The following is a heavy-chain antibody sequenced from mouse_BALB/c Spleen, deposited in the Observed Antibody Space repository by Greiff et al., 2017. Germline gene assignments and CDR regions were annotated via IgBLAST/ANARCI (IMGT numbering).Heavy chain of an antibody. Sequence: QVQLQQSGAELMKPGASVKISCKATGYTFSSYWIEWVKQRPGHGLEWIGEILPGSGSTNYNEKFKGKATFTADTSSNTAYMQLSSLTSEDSAVYYCASWGPLAYWGQGTLVTVSA. CDR3: ASWGPLAY. CDR2: ILPGSGST. D-gene: IGHD4-1*01. CDR1: GYTFSSYW. J-gene: IGHJ3*01. V-gene: IGHV1-9*01.